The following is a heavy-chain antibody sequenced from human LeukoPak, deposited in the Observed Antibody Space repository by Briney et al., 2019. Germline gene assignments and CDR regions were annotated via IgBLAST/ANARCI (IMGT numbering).Heavy chain of an antibody. CDR2: IWYDGSNK. Sequence: GGSLRLSCAASGFTFSSYGMHWVRQAPGKGLEWAAVIWYDGSNKYYTDSVKGRFTISRDNSKNTLYLQMNSLRAEDTAVYYCARGQYSPDYWGQGTLVTVSS. D-gene: IGHD2-15*01. CDR1: GFTFSSYG. V-gene: IGHV3-33*01. CDR3: ARGQYSPDY. J-gene: IGHJ4*02.